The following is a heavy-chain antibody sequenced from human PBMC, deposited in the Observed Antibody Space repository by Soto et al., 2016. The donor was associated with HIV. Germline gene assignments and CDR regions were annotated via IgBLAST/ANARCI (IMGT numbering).Heavy chain of an antibody. V-gene: IGHV3-23*01. D-gene: IGHD3-16*02. CDR3: AKDSKPTFGGVIANRENYFDY. Sequence: EVQLLESGGGLVQPGGSLRLSCAASGFTFSSYAMSWVRQAPGKGLEWVSAISGSGGSTYYADSVKGRFTISRDNSKNTLYLQMNSLRAEDTAVYYCAKDSKPTFGGVIANRENYFDYWGQGTLVTVSS. CDR1: GFTFSSYA. CDR2: ISGSGGST. J-gene: IGHJ4*02.